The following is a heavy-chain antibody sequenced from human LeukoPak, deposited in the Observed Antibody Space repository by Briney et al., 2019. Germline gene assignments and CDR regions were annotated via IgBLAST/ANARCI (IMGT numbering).Heavy chain of an antibody. V-gene: IGHV4-34*01. CDR3: ARRRYSSSWYGYYFDY. CDR1: GGSFSGYY. Sequence: SETLSLTCAVYGGSFSGYYWSWIRQPPGKGLEWIGEINHSGSTNYNPSLKSRVTISVDTSKNQFSLKLSSVTAADTAVYYCARRRYSSSWYGYYFDYWGQGNLVTVSS. CDR2: INHSGST. D-gene: IGHD6-13*01. J-gene: IGHJ4*02.